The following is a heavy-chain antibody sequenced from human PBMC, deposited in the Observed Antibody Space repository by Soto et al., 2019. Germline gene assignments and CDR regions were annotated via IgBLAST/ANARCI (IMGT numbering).Heavy chain of an antibody. Sequence: SETLSLTCTVSGGSISSYYWTWIRQPPGKGLEWIGFIYYTGSTNYNPSLKSRVTISVDTSKNQFSLKLTSVTAADTALYYCGKVLVGATGHTDSDSWGPGTLVTVSS. V-gene: IGHV4-59*08. D-gene: IGHD2-15*01. CDR2: IYYTGST. CDR1: GGSISSYY. CDR3: GKVLVGATGHTDSDS. J-gene: IGHJ4*02.